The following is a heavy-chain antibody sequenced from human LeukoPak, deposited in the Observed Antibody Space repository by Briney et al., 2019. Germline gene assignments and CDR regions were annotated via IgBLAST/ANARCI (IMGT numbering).Heavy chain of an antibody. Sequence: ASVKVSCKASGYTFTGYFMHWVRQAPGQGLEWMGWINPNSGGTIYAQKFQGRVTMTEDTSTDTAYMELSSLRSEDTAVYYCATGVIGPGVTTYYNYWGQGTLVTVSS. CDR2: INPNSGGT. CDR1: GYTFTGYF. CDR3: ATGVIGPGVTTYYNY. V-gene: IGHV1-2*02. J-gene: IGHJ4*02. D-gene: IGHD4-17*01.